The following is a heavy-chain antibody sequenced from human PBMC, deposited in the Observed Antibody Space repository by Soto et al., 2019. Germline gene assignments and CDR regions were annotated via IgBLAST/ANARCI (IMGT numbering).Heavy chain of an antibody. J-gene: IGHJ6*02. CDR3: TTVTLYYGMDV. Sequence: GGSLRLSCAAFDFTFGNAWMNWVRQAPRQGLEWVGRIKSKSDGGTADYAAPVKGRFTISRDESKNTLYLQMNSLKTEDTAVYYCTTVTLYYGMDVWGQGTTVTVSS. CDR2: IKSKSDGGTA. CDR1: DFTFGNAW. V-gene: IGHV3-15*07.